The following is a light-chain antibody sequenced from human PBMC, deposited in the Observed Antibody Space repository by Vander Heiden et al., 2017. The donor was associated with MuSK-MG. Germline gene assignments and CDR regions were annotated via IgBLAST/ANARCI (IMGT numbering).Light chain of an antibody. CDR1: SSDVGGYNY. CDR2: DVS. CDR3: SSYTSSRVYV. V-gene: IGLV2-14*01. Sequence: QAALTQPASVSGSPGQPITISCTGTSSDVGGYNYVSWYQQHPGNAPKLMIYDVSNRPSGVSNRFSGSKSGNTASLTISGLQAEDEADYYCSSYTSSRVYVFGTGTKVTVL. J-gene: IGLJ1*01.